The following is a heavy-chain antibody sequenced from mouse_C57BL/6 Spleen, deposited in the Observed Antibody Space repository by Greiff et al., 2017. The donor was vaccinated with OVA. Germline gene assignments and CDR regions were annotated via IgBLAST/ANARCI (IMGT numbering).Heavy chain of an antibody. Sequence: QVHVKQSGAELVKPGASVKLSCKASGYTFTSYWMHWVKQRPGQGLEWIGYINPGSGYTNYNQKFKDKATLTADKSSSTAYMQLSSLTSDDSAVYYCARDGGAMDYWGQGTSVTVSS. CDR3: ARDGGAMDY. CDR2: INPGSGYT. D-gene: IGHD1-1*01. J-gene: IGHJ4*01. V-gene: IGHV1-7*01. CDR1: GYTFTSYW.